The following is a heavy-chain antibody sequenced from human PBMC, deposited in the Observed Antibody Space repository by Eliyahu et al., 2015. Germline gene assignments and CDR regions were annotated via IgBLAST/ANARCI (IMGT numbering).Heavy chain of an antibody. CDR3: VRDRAGMTYPDY. CDR2: ISYDGSAK. Sequence: PGKGLEWVAFISYDGSAKYXPDSVKGRFSVSRDNSKXTLYLEVDSLRPEDRGLYYCVRDRAGMTYPDYWGQGTLVTVSS. J-gene: IGHJ4*02. D-gene: IGHD2-21*01. V-gene: IGHV3-30*01.